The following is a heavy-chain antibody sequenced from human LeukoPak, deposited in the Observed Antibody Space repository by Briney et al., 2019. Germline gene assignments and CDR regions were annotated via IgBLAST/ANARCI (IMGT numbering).Heavy chain of an antibody. D-gene: IGHD4-23*01. Sequence: ASVKVSCKASGYTFTSYGISWVRQAPGQGLEWMGWISAYNGNTNYAQKLQGRVTMTTDTSTSTAYMELRSLRSDDTAVYYCALLPGLDGGNSGWFDPWGQGTLVTVSS. V-gene: IGHV1-18*01. CDR3: ALLPGLDGGNSGWFDP. J-gene: IGHJ5*02. CDR1: GYTFTSYG. CDR2: ISAYNGNT.